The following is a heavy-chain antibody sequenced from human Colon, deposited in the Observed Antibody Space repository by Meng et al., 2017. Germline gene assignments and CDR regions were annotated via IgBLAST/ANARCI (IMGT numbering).Heavy chain of an antibody. J-gene: IGHJ4*02. CDR1: GYLFSYYA. D-gene: IGHD6-13*01. CDR2: SNTKTGNP. CDR3: AREGSDSWIDY. V-gene: IGHV7-4-1*02. Sequence: QVQLVQSGSELKKPGASVKVTCKTYGYLFSYYAMNWVRQAPGRGLEWMGWSNTKTGNPTYAQAFTGRFVFSLDTSVSTAYLQINDLKADDTAVYYCAREGSDSWIDYWGQGTLVTVSS.